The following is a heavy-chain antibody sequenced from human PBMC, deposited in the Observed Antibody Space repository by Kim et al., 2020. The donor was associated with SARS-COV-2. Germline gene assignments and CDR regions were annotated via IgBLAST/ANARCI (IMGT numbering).Heavy chain of an antibody. CDR1: GGSFSAYY. Sequence: SETLSLTCAVYGGSFSAYYWSWIRQPPGKGLEWIGEINHSGTTNYNPSLNNRVTMSVQTTKNQFSLNLKSVTAADTAVYYCVRTPVAGLITWIDGLDVWGQGTTVIVSS. V-gene: IGHV4-34*01. D-gene: IGHD6-19*01. J-gene: IGHJ6*02. CDR3: VRTPVAGLITWIDGLDV. CDR2: INHSGTT.